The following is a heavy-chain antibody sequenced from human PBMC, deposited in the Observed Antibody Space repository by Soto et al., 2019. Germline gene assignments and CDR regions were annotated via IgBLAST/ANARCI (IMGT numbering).Heavy chain of an antibody. J-gene: IGHJ4*02. V-gene: IGHV3-23*01. Sequence: EVQLLESGGGLVQPGGSLRLSCATSGFTFSSYAMSWVRQAPVKGLEWVSGISVSGDSRYDADSVQGRFTISRDNSKSTRYLQMTSLRAEDTAVYYCATIFRYGDPEYWGQGVLVTVSS. CDR1: GFTFSSYA. D-gene: IGHD2-21*02. CDR2: ISVSGDSR. CDR3: ATIFRYGDPEY.